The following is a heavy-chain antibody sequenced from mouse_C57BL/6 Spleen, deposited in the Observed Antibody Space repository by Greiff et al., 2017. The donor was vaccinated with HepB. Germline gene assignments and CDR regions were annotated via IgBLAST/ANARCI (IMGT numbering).Heavy chain of an antibody. J-gene: IGHJ2*01. D-gene: IGHD2-1*01. Sequence: WIRKFPGNKLEYMWYISYSGSTYYTPALKSRISITRDTSKNQYYLQLNSVTTEDTATYYCARYGNYLYYFDYWGQGTTLTVSS. CDR2: ISYSGST. V-gene: IGHV3-8*01. CDR3: ARYGNYLYYFDY.